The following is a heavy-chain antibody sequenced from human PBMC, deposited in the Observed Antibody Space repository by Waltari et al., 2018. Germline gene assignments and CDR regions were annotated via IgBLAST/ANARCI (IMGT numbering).Heavy chain of an antibody. D-gene: IGHD3-16*01. V-gene: IGHV4-39*07. CDR2: IYYSGST. CDR3: ARDVYGSHFFDY. Sequence: QLQLQESGPGLVKPSETLSLTCTVSGGSISSSSSYWGWIRQPPGKGLAWIGRIYYSGSTYYNPSLKSRVTISVDTSKNQFSLKLSSVTAADTAVYYCARDVYGSHFFDYWGQGTLVTVSS. CDR1: GGSISSSSSY. J-gene: IGHJ4*02.